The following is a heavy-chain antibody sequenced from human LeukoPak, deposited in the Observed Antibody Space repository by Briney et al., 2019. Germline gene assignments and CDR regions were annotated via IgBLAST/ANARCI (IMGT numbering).Heavy chain of an antibody. CDR1: GYTFTSYD. CDR3: ARSVHTVGNWFDP. D-gene: IGHD4-11*01. Sequence: ASVKVSCKASGYTFTSYDINWARQATGQGLEWMGWMNPNSGNTGYAQKFQGRVTITRNTSISTAYMELSSLRSEDTAVYYCARSVHTVGNWFDPWGQGTLVTVSS. CDR2: MNPNSGNT. J-gene: IGHJ5*02. V-gene: IGHV1-8*03.